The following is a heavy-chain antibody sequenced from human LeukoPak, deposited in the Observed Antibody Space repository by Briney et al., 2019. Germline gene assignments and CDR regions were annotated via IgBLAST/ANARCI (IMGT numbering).Heavy chain of an antibody. CDR1: GFTFSNYG. Sequence: GGSLRLSCAASGFTFSNYGMHWVRQAPGKGLEWVAFIRYDGSNKYYADSVKGRFTISRDNSKNTLYLQMNSLRAEDTAVYYCAKDQPNSYNWFDPWGQGTLVTVSS. CDR3: AKDQPNSYNWFDP. D-gene: IGHD2-2*01. J-gene: IGHJ5*02. CDR2: IRYDGSNK. V-gene: IGHV3-30*02.